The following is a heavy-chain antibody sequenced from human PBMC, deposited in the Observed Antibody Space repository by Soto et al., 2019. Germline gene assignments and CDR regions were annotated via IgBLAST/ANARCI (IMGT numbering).Heavy chain of an antibody. CDR2: ISYDGINK. CDR1: GFTFSSYG. CDR3: AKPLWRWAYCGGDCRGAFDI. D-gene: IGHD2-21*02. Sequence: QVQLVESGGGVVQPGRSLRLFCAASGFTFSSYGMHWVRQAPGKGLEWVAVISYDGINKYYADSVKGRFTISRDNSKNKLYLQMNSLRAEDTAVYYCAKPLWRWAYCGGDCRGAFDIWGQGTMVTVSS. V-gene: IGHV3-30*18. J-gene: IGHJ3*02.